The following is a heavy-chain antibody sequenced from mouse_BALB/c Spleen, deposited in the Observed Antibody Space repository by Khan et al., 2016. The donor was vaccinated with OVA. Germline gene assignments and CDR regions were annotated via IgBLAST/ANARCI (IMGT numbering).Heavy chain of an antibody. V-gene: IGHV3-6*02. Sequence: VQLKESGPGLVKPSQSLSLTCSVTGYSITSGYYWNWIRQFPGNKLEWMGYKVYDGSNNYNPSLKNRISITRDTSKNQFFLQLNSVTTEDTATYYGARGGRWGAHWGHGTLVTVSA. D-gene: IGHD1-1*01. J-gene: IGHJ3*01. CDR1: GYSITSGYY. CDR3: ARGGRWGAH. CDR2: KVYDGSN.